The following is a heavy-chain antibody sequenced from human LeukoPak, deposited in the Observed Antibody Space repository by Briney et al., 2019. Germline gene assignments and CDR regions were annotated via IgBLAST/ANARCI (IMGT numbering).Heavy chain of an antibody. D-gene: IGHD2-2*01. V-gene: IGHV1-69*13. CDR3: ARELRYCSSTSCNFDY. CDR1: GYTFTSYY. CDR2: IIPIFGTA. Sequence: ASVKVSCKASGYTFTSYYMHWVRQAPGQGLEWMGGIIPIFGTANYAQKFQGRVTITADESTSTAYMELSSLRSEDTAVYYCARELRYCSSTSCNFDYWGQGTLVTVSS. J-gene: IGHJ4*02.